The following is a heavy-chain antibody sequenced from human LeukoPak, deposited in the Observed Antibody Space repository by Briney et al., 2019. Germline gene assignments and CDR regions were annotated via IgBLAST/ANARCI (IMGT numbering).Heavy chain of an antibody. CDR3: ATKRGNSWYLDY. CDR1: GYTLTGYY. Sequence: GASVKVSCKASGYTLTGYYIHWVRQAPGQGLEWMGWINPKTGGTNFAQKFQGRVTMTRDTSISTAYMELTRLTSDDTAVYYCATKRGNSWYLDYWGQGTLVTVSS. CDR2: INPKTGGT. V-gene: IGHV1-2*02. J-gene: IGHJ4*02. D-gene: IGHD6-13*01.